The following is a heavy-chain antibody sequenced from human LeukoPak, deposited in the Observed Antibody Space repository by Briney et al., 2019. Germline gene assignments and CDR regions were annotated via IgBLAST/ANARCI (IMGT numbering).Heavy chain of an antibody. CDR2: ISGSGGST. J-gene: IGHJ4*02. CDR3: ARDNAYFDY. CDR1: GFTFSTYA. V-gene: IGHV3-23*01. Sequence: GGSLRLSCAASGFTFSTYAMSWVRQAPGKGLEWVSVISGSGGSTHYADSVKGRFTISRDNSKNTLYLQMNSLRAEDTAVYYCARDNAYFDYWGQGTLVTVSS.